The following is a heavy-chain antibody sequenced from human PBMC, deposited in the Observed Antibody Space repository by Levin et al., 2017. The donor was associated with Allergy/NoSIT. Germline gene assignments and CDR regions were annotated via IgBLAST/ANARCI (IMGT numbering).Heavy chain of an antibody. V-gene: IGHV3-48*01. Sequence: GGSLRLSCAASGFTFSTYSMNWVRQAPGVGLEWVSYISSSTSTIYYADSVKGRFTISRDNAKNSLYLQMNSLRAEDTAIYYCARDSDHDFWSGYYGIDYWGQGTLVTVSS. CDR2: ISSSTSTI. D-gene: IGHD3-3*01. J-gene: IGHJ4*02. CDR1: GFTFSTYS. CDR3: ARDSDHDFWSGYYGIDY.